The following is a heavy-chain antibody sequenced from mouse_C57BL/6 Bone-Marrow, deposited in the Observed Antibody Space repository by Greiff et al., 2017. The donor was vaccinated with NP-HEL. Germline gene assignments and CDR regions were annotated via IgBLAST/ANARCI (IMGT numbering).Heavy chain of an antibody. Sequence: DVHLVESGGGLVKPGGSLKLSCAASGFTFSDYGMHWVRQAPEKGLEWVAYISSGSSTIYYADTVKGRFTISRDNAKNTLFLQMTSLRSEDTAMYYCANRKLLRKAMDYWGQGTSVTVSS. CDR1: GFTFSDYG. D-gene: IGHD1-1*01. J-gene: IGHJ4*01. CDR3: ANRKLLRKAMDY. CDR2: ISSGSSTI. V-gene: IGHV5-17*01.